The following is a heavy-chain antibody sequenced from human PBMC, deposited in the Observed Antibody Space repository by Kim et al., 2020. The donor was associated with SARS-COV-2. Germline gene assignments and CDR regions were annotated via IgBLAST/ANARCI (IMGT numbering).Heavy chain of an antibody. CDR2: FDPEDGET. V-gene: IGHV1-24*01. D-gene: IGHD1-26*01. J-gene: IGHJ5*02. CDR1: GYTLTELS. Sequence: ASVKVSCKVSGYTLTELSMHWVRQAPGKGLEWMGGFDPEDGETIYAQKFQGRVTMTEDTSTDTAYMELSSLRSEDTAVHYCATGPPIVGATGRWFDPWGQGTLVTVSS. CDR3: ATGPPIVGATGRWFDP.